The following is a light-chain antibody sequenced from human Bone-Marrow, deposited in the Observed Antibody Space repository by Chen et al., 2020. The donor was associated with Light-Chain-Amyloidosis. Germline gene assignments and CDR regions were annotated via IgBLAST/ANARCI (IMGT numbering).Light chain of an antibody. CDR3: QSADSSGSYEVI. J-gene: IGLJ2*01. V-gene: IGLV3-25*03. Sequence: SYELTQPPSVSVSPGQTARITCSGDDLPTKYAYWYQQKPGQAPVLVIHRDTERPSGISARFSGSSSGRTARLTISGVQAEDEADYHCQSADSSGSYEVIFGGGTKLTVL. CDR2: RDT. CDR1: DLPTKY.